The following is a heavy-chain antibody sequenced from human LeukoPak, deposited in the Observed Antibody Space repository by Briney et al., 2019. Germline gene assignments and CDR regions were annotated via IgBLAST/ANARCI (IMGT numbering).Heavy chain of an antibody. CDR1: GFTFSSYW. J-gene: IGHJ4*02. CDR3: ARAGGYTYDFDY. D-gene: IGHD5-18*01. Sequence: GGSLRLSCAASGFTFSSYWMHWVRQAPGKGLEWVSLIYSGGNTFYADSVKGRFTISRDNSKNTVYLQMNSLRADDTAVYYCARAGGYTYDFDYWGQGTLVTVSS. V-gene: IGHV3-53*01. CDR2: IYSGGNT.